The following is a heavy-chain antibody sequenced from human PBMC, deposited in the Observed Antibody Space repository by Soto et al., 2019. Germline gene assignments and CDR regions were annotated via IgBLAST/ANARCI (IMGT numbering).Heavy chain of an antibody. J-gene: IGHJ3*02. CDR1: GFTFSGSA. D-gene: IGHD3-3*01. Sequence: GGSLRLSCAASGFTFSGSAMHWVRQASGKGLEWVGRIRSKANSYATAYAASVKGRFTISRDDSKNTAYLQMNSLKTEDTAVYYCTILAYDFWPDYAFDIWGQGTMVTVSS. CDR2: IRSKANSYAT. V-gene: IGHV3-73*01. CDR3: TILAYDFWPDYAFDI.